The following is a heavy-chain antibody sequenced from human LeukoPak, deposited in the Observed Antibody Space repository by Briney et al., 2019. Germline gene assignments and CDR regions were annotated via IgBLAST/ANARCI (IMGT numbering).Heavy chain of an antibody. D-gene: IGHD3-22*01. CDR1: GFTLSSYA. V-gene: IGHV3-23*01. Sequence: GGSLRLSCAASGFTLSSYAMSWVRQAPGKGLEWVSAISGSGGSTYYADSVKGRFTISRDNSKNTLYLQMNSLRAEDTAVYYCAKDDYDYYDSSGYPDYWGQGTLVTVSS. CDR3: AKDDYDYYDSSGYPDY. CDR2: ISGSGGST. J-gene: IGHJ4*02.